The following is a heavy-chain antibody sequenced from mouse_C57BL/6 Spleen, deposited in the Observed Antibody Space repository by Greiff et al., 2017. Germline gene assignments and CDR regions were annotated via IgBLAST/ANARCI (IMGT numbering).Heavy chain of an antibody. CDR3: ARSGTAPADY. V-gene: IGHV1-52*01. CDR2: IDPSDSET. CDR1: GYTFTSYW. D-gene: IGHD3-2*01. J-gene: IGHJ4*01. Sequence: QVQLQQPGAELVRPGSSVKLSCKASGYTFTSYWMHWVKQRPIQGLEWIGNIDPSDSETHYNQKFKDKATLTVDKSSSTAYMQLSSLTSEDSAVYYCARSGTAPADYWGQATSVTVSS.